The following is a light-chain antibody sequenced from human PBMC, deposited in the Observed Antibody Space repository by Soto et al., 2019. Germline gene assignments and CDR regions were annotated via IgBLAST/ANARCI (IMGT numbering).Light chain of an antibody. V-gene: IGKV3-20*01. CDR1: QSVSSSY. Sequence: EIVLTQSPGTPSLSPGERATLSCRASQSVSSSYLAWYQQKPGQAPRLLIYGASSRATGIPDRFSGSGSGTDFTLTISRLETADFAVHYCQQYGSSPWKFGQGTKVDIK. J-gene: IGKJ1*01. CDR2: GAS. CDR3: QQYGSSPWK.